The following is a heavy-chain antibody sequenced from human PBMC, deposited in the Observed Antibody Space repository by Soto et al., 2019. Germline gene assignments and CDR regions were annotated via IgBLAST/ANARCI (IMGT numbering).Heavy chain of an antibody. CDR2: ISGSGGST. J-gene: IGHJ6*03. D-gene: IGHD6-13*01. V-gene: IGHV3-23*01. CDR1: GFTFSSYA. Sequence: TGGSLRLSCAASGFTFSSYAMSWVRQAPGKGLEWVSAISGSGGSTYYADSVKGRFTISRDNSKNTLYLQMNSLRAEDTAVYYCAKDLYSSSWYYYYYMDVWGKGTTVTVSS. CDR3: AKDLYSSSWYYYYYMDV.